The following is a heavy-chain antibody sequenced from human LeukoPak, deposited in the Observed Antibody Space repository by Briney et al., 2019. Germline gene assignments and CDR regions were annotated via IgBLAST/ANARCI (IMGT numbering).Heavy chain of an antibody. CDR1: GFTFSTYS. CDR2: ISGSSDTI. Sequence: GGSLRLSCAASGFTFSTYSMKWVRQAPGKGLEWVSYISGSSDTIYYADSVKGRFTISRDNAKNSLYLQMNSLRDEDTAVYYCARDQSDYYGSGSYSEGSYWGQGTLVTVSS. V-gene: IGHV3-48*02. J-gene: IGHJ4*02. D-gene: IGHD3-10*01. CDR3: ARDQSDYYGSGSYSEGSY.